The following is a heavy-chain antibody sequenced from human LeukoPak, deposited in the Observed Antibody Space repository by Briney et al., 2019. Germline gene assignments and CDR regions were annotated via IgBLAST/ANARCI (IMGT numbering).Heavy chain of an antibody. CDR3: ARGAKPRQWLVPGFVDY. Sequence: PGGSLRLSCAASEFVFSDYYMSWIRQAPGKGLEWVSYISDSGSTIYHADSVKGRFTISRDNVKNSLYLQMNGLRAEDTAVYYCARGAKPRQWLVPGFVDYWGQGTLVTVSS. D-gene: IGHD6-19*01. CDR1: EFVFSDYY. CDR2: ISDSGSTI. J-gene: IGHJ4*02. V-gene: IGHV3-11*04.